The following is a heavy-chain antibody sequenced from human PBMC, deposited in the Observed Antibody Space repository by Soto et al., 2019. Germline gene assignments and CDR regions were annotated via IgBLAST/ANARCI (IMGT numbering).Heavy chain of an antibody. D-gene: IGHD3-3*01. CDR3: ARDHPPFFYYMDV. V-gene: IGHV3-20*04. Sequence: EVELVESGGGVVRPGGSTRLSCTASGFRFDEYGMSWVRQVPGRGLEWVSGISWNGDRIAYADSVKGRFTISRDNAKNSLYLHMNSLRVEDTALYYCARDHPPFFYYMDVWGNGTTVIVSS. CDR1: GFRFDEYG. CDR2: ISWNGDRI. J-gene: IGHJ6*03.